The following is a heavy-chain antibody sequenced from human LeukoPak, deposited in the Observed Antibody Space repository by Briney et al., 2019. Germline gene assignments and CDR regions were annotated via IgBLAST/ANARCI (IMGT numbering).Heavy chain of an antibody. V-gene: IGHV1-2*02. Sequence: ASVKVSCKASGYTFTSYGISWVRQAPGQGLEWMGWINPNSGGTNYAQKFQGRVTMTRDTSISTAYMELSRLRSDDTAVYYCASTPAARAAFDIWGQGTMVTVSS. J-gene: IGHJ3*02. CDR1: GYTFTSYG. D-gene: IGHD2-2*01. CDR2: INPNSGGT. CDR3: ASTPAARAAFDI.